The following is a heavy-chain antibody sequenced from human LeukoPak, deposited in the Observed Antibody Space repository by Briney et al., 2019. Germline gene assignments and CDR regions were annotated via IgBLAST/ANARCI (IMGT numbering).Heavy chain of an antibody. V-gene: IGHV3-43*02. Sequence: GGSLRLSCAASGFIFDDYAMHWVRQAPGKGLEWVSLISGDGGSTYYADSVKGRFTISRDNSKNSLYLQMNSLRTEDTALYYCAKDPTHYYDSSGYSEYFQHWGQGTLVTVSS. D-gene: IGHD3-22*01. J-gene: IGHJ1*01. CDR2: ISGDGGST. CDR1: GFIFDDYA. CDR3: AKDPTHYYDSSGYSEYFQH.